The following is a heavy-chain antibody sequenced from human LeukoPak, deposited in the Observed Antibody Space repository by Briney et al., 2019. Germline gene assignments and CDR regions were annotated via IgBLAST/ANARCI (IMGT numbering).Heavy chain of an antibody. Sequence: GGSLRLSCAASGFTFSSYAMHWVRQAPGKGLEWVAVISYDGSNKYYADSVKGRFTISRDNSKNTLYLQMNSLRAEDTAVYYCASLTDEGYWGQGTLVTVSS. CDR1: GFTFSSYA. J-gene: IGHJ4*02. V-gene: IGHV3-30*04. CDR3: ASLTDEGY. CDR2: ISYDGSNK. D-gene: IGHD7-27*01.